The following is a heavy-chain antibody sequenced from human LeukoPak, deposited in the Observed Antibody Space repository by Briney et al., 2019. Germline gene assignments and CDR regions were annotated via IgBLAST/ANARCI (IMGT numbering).Heavy chain of an antibody. Sequence: ASVKVSCKASGYTFTSYAMNWVRQAPGQGLEWMGWINTNTGNPTYAQGFTGQLVFSLDTSVSTAYLQISSLKAEDTAVYYCARGITMIVVPVMGYWGQGTLVTVSS. CDR2: INTNTGNP. CDR3: ARGITMIVVPVMGY. CDR1: GYTFTSYA. D-gene: IGHD3-22*01. J-gene: IGHJ4*02. V-gene: IGHV7-4-1*02.